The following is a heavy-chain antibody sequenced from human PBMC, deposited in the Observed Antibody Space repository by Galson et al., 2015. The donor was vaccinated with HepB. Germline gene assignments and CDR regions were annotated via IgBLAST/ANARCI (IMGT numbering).Heavy chain of an antibody. D-gene: IGHD3-3*01. CDR2: ISSSGSTI. V-gene: IGHV3-11*01. Sequence: SLRLSCAASGFTFSDYSMSWIRQAPGKGLEWVSYISSSGSTIYYADSVKGRFTISRDNAKNSLYLQMNSLRAEDTAVYYCARARGDFWRGYYSYYYYYRDVWGKGTTVTVSS. J-gene: IGHJ6*03. CDR1: GFTFSDYS. CDR3: ARARGDFWRGYYSYYYYYRDV.